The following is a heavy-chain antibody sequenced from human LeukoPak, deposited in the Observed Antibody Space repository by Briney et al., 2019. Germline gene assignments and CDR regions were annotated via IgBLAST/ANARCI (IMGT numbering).Heavy chain of an antibody. CDR2: VNWNGGST. CDR1: GFTFDDYG. V-gene: IGHV3-20*04. Sequence: RAGGSLRLSCAASGFTFDDYGMSWVRQAPGKGLEWIPGVNWNGGSTGYADSGKGRFTISRDNAKNSLYLQMNSLRAEDTAVYYCARSLPPETTYYFDYWGQGTLVTVSS. D-gene: IGHD1-14*01. CDR3: ARSLPPETTYYFDY. J-gene: IGHJ4*02.